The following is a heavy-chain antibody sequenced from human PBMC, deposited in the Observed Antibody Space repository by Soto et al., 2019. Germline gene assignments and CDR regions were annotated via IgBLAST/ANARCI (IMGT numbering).Heavy chain of an antibody. CDR1: QFTFSSFA. V-gene: IGHV3-23*01. CDR2: ISETGDSL. CDR3: VKGGWLDY. Sequence: DVKLLESGGGLVQPGGSLRLSCAASQFTFSSFAMTWVRQAPGKGLEWVSFISETGDSLSYAESVKGRFTISRDNSKNTLYLLMSSLRPEDTAVYYCVKGGWLDYWGQGTLVTVSS. D-gene: IGHD3-10*01. J-gene: IGHJ4*02.